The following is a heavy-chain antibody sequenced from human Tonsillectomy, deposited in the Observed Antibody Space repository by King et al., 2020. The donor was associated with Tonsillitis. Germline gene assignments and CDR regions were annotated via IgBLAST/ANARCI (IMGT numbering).Heavy chain of an antibody. CDR3: ARDRVGVTYFDY. Sequence: VQLVESGGGLVKPGGSLRLSCAASGFTFSDYYMSWIRQAPGKGLEWVSYISSTGSHTNYADSVKGRFTISRDNAKNSLYLQMNSLRAEDTAVYYCARDRVGVTYFDYWGQGTPVTVSS. J-gene: IGHJ4*02. D-gene: IGHD1-26*01. V-gene: IGHV3-11*05. CDR1: GFTFSDYY. CDR2: ISSTGSHT.